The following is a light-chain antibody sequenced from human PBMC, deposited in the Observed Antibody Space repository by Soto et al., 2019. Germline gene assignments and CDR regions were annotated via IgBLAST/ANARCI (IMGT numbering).Light chain of an antibody. CDR3: QQHGTSPIT. V-gene: IGKV3-20*01. Sequence: ESVLTQSPGTLSLSPGERATLSCRASQNIRSNYLAWYRQNPGQAPRLLIYGASNRAAGVPDRFSGSGSGTDFTLTISRLEPEDFAVYYCQQHGTSPITFGQGTRLEIK. CDR1: QNIRSNY. J-gene: IGKJ5*01. CDR2: GAS.